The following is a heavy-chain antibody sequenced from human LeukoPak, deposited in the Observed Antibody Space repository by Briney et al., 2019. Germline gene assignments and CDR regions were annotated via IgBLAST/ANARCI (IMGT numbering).Heavy chain of an antibody. J-gene: IGHJ5*02. D-gene: IGHD6-19*01. CDR2: ISSSSSYI. Sequence: GGSLRLSCAASGFTFSSCSMNWVRQAPGKGLEWVSSISSSSSYIYYADSVKGRFTISRDNAKNSLYLQMNSLRAEDTAVYYCASPIAVAGFEKSAGPWGQGTLVTVSS. CDR1: GFTFSSCS. CDR3: ASPIAVAGFEKSAGP. V-gene: IGHV3-21*01.